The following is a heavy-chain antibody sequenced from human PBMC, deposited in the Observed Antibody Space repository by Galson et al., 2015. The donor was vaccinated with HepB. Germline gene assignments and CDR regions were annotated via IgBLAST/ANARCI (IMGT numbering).Heavy chain of an antibody. D-gene: IGHD2-21*02. CDR1: GGTFSSYT. CDR2: INAGNGNT. Sequence: SVKVSCKASGGTFSSYTISWVRQAPGQGLEWMGWINAGNGNTKYSQKFQGRVTITRDTSASTAYMELSSLRSEDTAVYYCAREGVRYCGGDCSLDYWGQGTLVTVSS. J-gene: IGHJ4*02. CDR3: AREGVRYCGGDCSLDY. V-gene: IGHV1-3*01.